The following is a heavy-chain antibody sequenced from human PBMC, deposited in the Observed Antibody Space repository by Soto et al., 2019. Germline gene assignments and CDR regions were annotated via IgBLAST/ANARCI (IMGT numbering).Heavy chain of an antibody. CDR1: GYTFTIYY. D-gene: IGHD3-22*01. Sequence: ASVKVSCKASGYTFTIYYMHWVRQAPGQGLEWMGIINPSGGSTSYAQKFQGRVTMTRDTSTSTVYMELSSLRSEDTAVYYCAREFGAAYYDSSGYYPFDYWGQGTLVTVSS. CDR2: INPSGGST. CDR3: AREFGAAYYDSSGYYPFDY. V-gene: IGHV1-46*01. J-gene: IGHJ4*02.